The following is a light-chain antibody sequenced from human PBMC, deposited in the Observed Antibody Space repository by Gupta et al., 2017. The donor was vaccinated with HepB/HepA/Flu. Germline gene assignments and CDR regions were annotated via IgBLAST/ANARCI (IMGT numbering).Light chain of an antibody. CDR3: QAWDSSTHVV. J-gene: IGLJ2*01. CDR2: QDS. V-gene: IGLV3-1*01. CDR1: KLGDKY. Sequence: SYELTQPPSASVSPGQTASITCSGDKLGDKYACWYQQKPGQSPVLVIYQDSKRPSGTPERFSGSNSGNTATLTISGTQARDEADYYCQAWDSSTHVVFGGGTKLTVL.